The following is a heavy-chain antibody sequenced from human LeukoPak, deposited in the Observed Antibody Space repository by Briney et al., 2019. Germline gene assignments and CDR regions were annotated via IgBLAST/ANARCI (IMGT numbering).Heavy chain of an antibody. V-gene: IGHV4-59*01. CDR2: ISYSGST. D-gene: IGHD6-13*01. Sequence: SETLSLTCTVSGGSTSSYYWSWIRQPPGKGLEWIGYISYSGSTNYNPSLKSRVTISLDTSKNQFSLKLSSVTAAGSAVYYCARDSQKYSSSSGFDPWGQGTLVTVSS. CDR3: ARDSQKYSSSSGFDP. J-gene: IGHJ5*02. CDR1: GGSTSSYY.